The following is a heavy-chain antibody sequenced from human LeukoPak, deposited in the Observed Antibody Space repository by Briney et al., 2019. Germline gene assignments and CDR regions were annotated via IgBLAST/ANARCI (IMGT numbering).Heavy chain of an antibody. D-gene: IGHD6-19*01. J-gene: IGHJ4*02. CDR1: GFTFSIYA. V-gene: IGHV3-23*01. CDR3: AKLGSGWFFDY. CDR2: ISGSGGST. Sequence: PGGSLRLSCAASGFTFSIYAMSCVRPAPGRGLEWVSAISGSGGSTYYADSVKGRFTISRDNSKNTLYLQMNSLRAEDTAVYYCAKLGSGWFFDYWGQGTLVTVSS.